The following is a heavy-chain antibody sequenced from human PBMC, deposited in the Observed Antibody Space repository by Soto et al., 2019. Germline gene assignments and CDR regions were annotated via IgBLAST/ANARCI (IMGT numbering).Heavy chain of an antibody. J-gene: IGHJ5*02. Sequence: SETLSLTCAVYGGSFSGYYWSWIRQPPGKGLEWIGEINHSGSTNYNPSLKSRVTISVDTSKNQFSLKLSSVTAADTAVYYCARGPIVLMVYAIFQGFDPWGQGTLVTVS. D-gene: IGHD2-8*01. V-gene: IGHV4-34*01. CDR2: INHSGST. CDR3: ARGPIVLMVYAIFQGFDP. CDR1: GGSFSGYY.